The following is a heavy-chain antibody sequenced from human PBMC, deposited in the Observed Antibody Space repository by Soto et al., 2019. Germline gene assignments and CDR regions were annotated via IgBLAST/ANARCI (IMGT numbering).Heavy chain of an antibody. CDR2: IYYSGST. V-gene: IGHV4-31*03. Sequence: QVQLQESGPGLVKPSQTLSLTCTVSGGSISNGGYYWSWIRQHPEKGLEWIGYIYYSGSTYYNPSLKSRVTISVHTSKNPSSLKLNSVTAADTAVYYCARARHPVVVSAAGWFDPWGQGTLVTVSS. CDR3: ARARHPVVVSAAGWFDP. J-gene: IGHJ5*02. CDR1: GGSISNGGYY. D-gene: IGHD2-21*02.